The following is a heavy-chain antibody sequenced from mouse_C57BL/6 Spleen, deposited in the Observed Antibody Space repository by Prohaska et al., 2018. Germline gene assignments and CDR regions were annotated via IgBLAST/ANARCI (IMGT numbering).Heavy chain of an antibody. J-gene: IGHJ3*01. V-gene: IGHV1-66*01. CDR2: IYPGSGNT. CDR3: AREGPAWFAY. D-gene: IGHD3-3*01. Sequence: QVQLQQSGPELVKPGASVKISCKASGYSFTSYYIHWVKQRPGQGLEWIGWIYPGSGNTKYNEKFKGKATLTADTSSSTAYMQLSSLTSEDSAVYYCAREGPAWFAYWGQGTLVTVSA. CDR1: GYSFTSYY.